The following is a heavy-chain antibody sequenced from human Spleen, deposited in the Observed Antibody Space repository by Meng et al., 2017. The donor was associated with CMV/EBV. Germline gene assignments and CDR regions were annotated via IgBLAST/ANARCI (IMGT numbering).Heavy chain of an antibody. V-gene: IGHV3-21*01. Sequence: GGSLRLSCAASGFTFSNYSMNWVRQAPGKGLEWVSTISTSSTYIYYVDSMKGRLTISRDNAKNSLYLQMNSLRAEDTAVYYCAKEYSRRGYSYGFDYWGQGTLVTVSS. J-gene: IGHJ4*02. CDR2: ISTSSTYI. CDR1: GFTFSNYS. CDR3: AKEYSRRGYSYGFDY. D-gene: IGHD5-18*01.